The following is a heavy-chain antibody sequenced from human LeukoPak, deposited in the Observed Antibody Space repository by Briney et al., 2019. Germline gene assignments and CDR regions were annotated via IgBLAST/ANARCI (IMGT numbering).Heavy chain of an antibody. Sequence: PGGSLRLSCAASGFNFSTYNMNWVRQAPGKGLEWVSYITSDSATIYYADSVKGRFTISRDNAKNSLSLQMNSLGGEDTAVYYGARRQVGANPFDRWGQGTLVTVSS. CDR1: GFNFSTYN. CDR3: ARRQVGANPFDR. D-gene: IGHD1-26*01. V-gene: IGHV3-48*01. J-gene: IGHJ4*02. CDR2: ITSDSATI.